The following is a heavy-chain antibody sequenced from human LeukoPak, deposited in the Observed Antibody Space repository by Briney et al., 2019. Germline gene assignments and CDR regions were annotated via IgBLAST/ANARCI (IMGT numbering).Heavy chain of an antibody. Sequence: ASVRVSCKASGYTFTSYYMDWVRQAPGQGLEWMGIINPSGGSTSYAQKFQGRVTMTRDTSTSTVYMELSSPRSEDTAVYYCARGALLWFGELSGYAFDIWGQGTMVTVSS. CDR3: ARGALLWFGELSGYAFDI. CDR1: GYTFTSYY. V-gene: IGHV1-46*01. J-gene: IGHJ3*02. CDR2: INPSGGST. D-gene: IGHD3-10*01.